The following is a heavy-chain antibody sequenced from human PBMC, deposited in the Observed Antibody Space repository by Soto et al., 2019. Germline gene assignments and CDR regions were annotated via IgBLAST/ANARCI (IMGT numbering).Heavy chain of an antibody. V-gene: IGHV4-59*08. J-gene: IGHJ6*03. CDR3: ARRGVAWDYSYMDV. CDR1: GGTIVGLG. Sequence: TRSVSGGTIVGLGWRWIMQHPGKGLEWIGYIYYSGSTNYNPSLKSRVTISVDTSKNQFSLKLSSVTAADTAVYYCARRGVAWDYSYMDVWGKGTTVTVFS. D-gene: IGHD2-8*01. CDR2: IYYSGST.